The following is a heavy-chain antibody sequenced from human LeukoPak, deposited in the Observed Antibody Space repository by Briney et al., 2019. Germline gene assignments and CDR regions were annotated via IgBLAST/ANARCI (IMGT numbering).Heavy chain of an antibody. D-gene: IGHD3-22*01. J-gene: IGHJ5*02. V-gene: IGHV4-4*07. CDR3: ARDRETYYYDSSGYPRGVNWFDP. Sequence: SETLSLTCTVSGGSISSYYWSWIRQPAGKGLEWIGRIYTSGSTNYNPSLKSRVTMSVDTSKNQFSLKLSSVTAADTAVYYCARDRETYYYDSSGYPRGVNWFDPWGQGTLVTVSS. CDR2: IYTSGST. CDR1: GGSISSYY.